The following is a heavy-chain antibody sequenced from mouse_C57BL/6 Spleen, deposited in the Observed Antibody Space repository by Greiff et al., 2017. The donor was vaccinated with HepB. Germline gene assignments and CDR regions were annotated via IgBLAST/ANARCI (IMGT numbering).Heavy chain of an antibody. CDR2: ISSGSSTI. CDR3: ARFYDGYLYAMDY. V-gene: IGHV5-17*01. J-gene: IGHJ4*01. D-gene: IGHD2-3*01. Sequence: EVMLVESGGGLVKPGGSLKLSCAASGFTFSDYGMHWVRQAPEKGLEWVAYISSGSSTIYYADTVKGRFTISRDNAKNTLFLQMTSLRSEDTAMYYCARFYDGYLYAMDYWGQGTSVTVSS. CDR1: GFTFSDYG.